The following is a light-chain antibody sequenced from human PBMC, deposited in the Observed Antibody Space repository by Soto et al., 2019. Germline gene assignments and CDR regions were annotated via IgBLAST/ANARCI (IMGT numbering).Light chain of an antibody. J-gene: IGKJ1*01. V-gene: IGKV3-20*01. Sequence: EIVLTQSPGTLSLSPGDRATLSCRASQSVSSSNLAWHQQEPGQAPRLLIFGASFRATGTPDRFSGSGSGTDFTLTISSLEPEDFAVYYCQQYGNSPWTFGQGTNVEIK. CDR1: QSVSSSN. CDR2: GAS. CDR3: QQYGNSPWT.